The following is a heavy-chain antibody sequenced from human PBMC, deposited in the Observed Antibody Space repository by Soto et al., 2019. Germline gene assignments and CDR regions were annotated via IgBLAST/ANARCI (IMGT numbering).Heavy chain of an antibody. CDR3: ARDRRSYALDY. CDR1: GYTFTSYG. J-gene: IGHJ4*02. Sequence: QVQLVQSGAEVKKPGASVKVSCKASGYTFTSYGISWVRQAPGQGLEWKGWISANNGNTNYATKLQGRVSMTTDTSTSTAYMELRSLRSDDTAEDYSARDRRSYALDYWGQGTLVTVSS. CDR2: ISANNGNT. V-gene: IGHV1-18*01. D-gene: IGHD1-26*01.